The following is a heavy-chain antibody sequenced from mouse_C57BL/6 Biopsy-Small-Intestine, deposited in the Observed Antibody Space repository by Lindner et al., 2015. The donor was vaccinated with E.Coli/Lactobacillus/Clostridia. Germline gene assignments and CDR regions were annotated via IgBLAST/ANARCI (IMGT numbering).Heavy chain of an antibody. D-gene: IGHD1-1*02. Sequence: VQLQESGEGLVKPGGSLKLSCAASGFTFSSYAMSWVRQTPEKRLEWVAYISSGGDYIYYADTVKGRFTISRDNARNTLYLQMSSLKSEDTAMYYCARPGGYYAMDYWGQGTSVTVSS. J-gene: IGHJ4*01. CDR1: GFTFSSYA. CDR3: ARPGGYYAMDY. V-gene: IGHV5S21*01. CDR2: ISSGGDYI.